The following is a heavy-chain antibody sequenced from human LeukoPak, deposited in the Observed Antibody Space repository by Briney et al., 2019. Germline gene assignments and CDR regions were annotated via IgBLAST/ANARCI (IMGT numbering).Heavy chain of an antibody. Sequence: AETLSLTCTVSGVSIRSYYWSWVRQPPGKGLEWVGYIYYSGSTNYKPSLKSRDAISVDTSKNQFSLKLSSVTAADTAVYYCARFHYYDSRGFDYWGQGTMLTVSS. D-gene: IGHD3-22*01. CDR3: ARFHYYDSRGFDY. V-gene: IGHV4-59*01. CDR2: IYYSGST. CDR1: GVSIRSYY. J-gene: IGHJ4*02.